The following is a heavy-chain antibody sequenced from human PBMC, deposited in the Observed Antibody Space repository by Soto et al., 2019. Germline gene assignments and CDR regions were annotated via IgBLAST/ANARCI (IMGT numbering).Heavy chain of an antibody. CDR2: IYHSGST. CDR1: SGSISSSNW. J-gene: IGHJ4*02. Sequence: QVQLQESGPGLVKPSGTLSLTCAVSSGSISSSNWWSWVRQPPGKGLEWIGEIYHSGSTNYNPALNNRVIISVDKSKNQFSLKLSSVTAADTAVYYCAILSRVTTGLDYWGQGTLVTVSS. V-gene: IGHV4-4*02. CDR3: AILSRVTTGLDY. D-gene: IGHD4-17*01.